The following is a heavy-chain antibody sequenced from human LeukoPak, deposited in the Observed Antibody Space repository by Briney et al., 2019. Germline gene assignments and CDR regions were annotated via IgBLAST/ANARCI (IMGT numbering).Heavy chain of an antibody. D-gene: IGHD3-10*02. CDR1: GYTFIDYY. Sequence: ASVRVSCKASGYTFIDYYIHWVRQAPGQGLEWMAWINPKSGGTSYAQHFQGRVTLTRDTSITTAYMELSSLRSEDTAVYYCASSVQGYFDYWGQGTLVTVSS. V-gene: IGHV1-2*02. J-gene: IGHJ4*02. CDR2: INPKSGGT. CDR3: ASSVQGYFDY.